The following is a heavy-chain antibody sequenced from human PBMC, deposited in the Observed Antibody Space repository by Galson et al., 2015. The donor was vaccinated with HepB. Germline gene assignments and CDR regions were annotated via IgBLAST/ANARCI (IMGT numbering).Heavy chain of an antibody. Sequence: SLRLSCAASGFTFSSYAMHWVRQAPGKGLEWVAVISYDGSNKYYADSVKGRFTISRDNSKNTLYLQMNSLRAEDTAVYYCATLYDYWGQGTLVTVSS. J-gene: IGHJ4*02. CDR3: ATLYDY. V-gene: IGHV3-30-3*01. CDR1: GFTFSSYA. CDR2: ISYDGSNK.